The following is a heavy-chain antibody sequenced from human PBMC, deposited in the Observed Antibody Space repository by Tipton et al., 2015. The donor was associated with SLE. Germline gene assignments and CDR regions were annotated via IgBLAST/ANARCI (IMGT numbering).Heavy chain of an antibody. Sequence: TLSLTCSVSGHSISSGFYWGWIRQSPGKGLEWIGNFYHRGTTYYNPSLKSRVTISADTSKNRLSLKLTSVTAADTAVYFCARSSSVRTLLWVTFAYWGQGTLVTVSS. D-gene: IGHD2-21*02. CDR3: ARSSSVRTLLWVTFAY. CDR1: GHSISSGFY. J-gene: IGHJ4*02. V-gene: IGHV4-38-2*01. CDR2: FYHRGTT.